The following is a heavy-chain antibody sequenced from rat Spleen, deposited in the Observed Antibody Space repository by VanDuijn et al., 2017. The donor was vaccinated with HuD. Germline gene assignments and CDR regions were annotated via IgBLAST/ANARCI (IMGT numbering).Heavy chain of an antibody. CDR3: ATQDYDGTYYYGWFAH. CDR1: GFTFSDYN. Sequence: EVQLVESGGGLVQPGRSLKLSCAASGFTFSDYNMAWVRQAPQKGLEWVATIIYDGSRTYYRDSVKGRFTISRYNAKSTLYVQLDSSRSADTATYYCATQDYDGTYYYGWFAHWGQGTLVTDSS. D-gene: IGHD1-12*02. CDR2: IIYDGSRT. V-gene: IGHV5S10*01. J-gene: IGHJ3*01.